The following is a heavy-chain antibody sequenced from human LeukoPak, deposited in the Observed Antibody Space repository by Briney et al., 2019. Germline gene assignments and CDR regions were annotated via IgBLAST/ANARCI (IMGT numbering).Heavy chain of an antibody. J-gene: IGHJ3*02. CDR1: GYTFTSYG. V-gene: IGHV1-18*01. CDR3: ARIMTTVTPGAFDI. D-gene: IGHD4-11*01. Sequence: ASVKVSCKASGYTFTSYGISWVRQAPGQGLEWMGGIIPIFGTANYAQKFQGRVTMTTDTSTSTAYMELRSLRSDDTAVYYCARIMTTVTPGAFDIWGQGTMVTVSS. CDR2: IIPIFGTA.